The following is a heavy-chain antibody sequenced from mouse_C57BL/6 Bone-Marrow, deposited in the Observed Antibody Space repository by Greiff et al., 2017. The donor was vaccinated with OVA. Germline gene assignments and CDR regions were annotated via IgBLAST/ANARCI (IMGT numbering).Heavy chain of an antibody. J-gene: IGHJ4*01. D-gene: IGHD4-1*02. CDR2: IDPETGGT. Sequence: QVHVKQSGAELVRPGASVSLSCKASGYTFTDYEMHWVKQTPVHGLEWIGAIDPETGGTAYNQKFKGKAILTADKSSSTAYMELRSLTSEDSAVYYCTSNSHYYAMDYWGQGTSVTVSS. V-gene: IGHV1-15*01. CDR1: GYTFTDYE. CDR3: TSNSHYYAMDY.